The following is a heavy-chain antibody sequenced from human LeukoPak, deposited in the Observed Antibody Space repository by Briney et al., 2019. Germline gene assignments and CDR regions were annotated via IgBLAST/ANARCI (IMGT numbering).Heavy chain of an antibody. V-gene: IGHV3-15*01. CDR2: IKSKTDGGTT. D-gene: IGHD6-19*01. Sequence: GGSLRLSCAASGFTFSDAWMTWIRQAPGKGLGWVGRIKSKTDGGTTDIAAPVKGRFTISRDDSKTTFYLQMHSLKTEDTAVYYCRAVGGNDAFDIWGPGTMVTVSS. J-gene: IGHJ3*02. CDR1: GFTFSDAW. CDR3: RAVGGNDAFDI.